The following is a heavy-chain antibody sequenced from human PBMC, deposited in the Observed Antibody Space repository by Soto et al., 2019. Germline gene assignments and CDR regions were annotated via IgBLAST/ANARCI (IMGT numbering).Heavy chain of an antibody. CDR3: AKPTGTTPDRPPYYY. CDR1: GFTLSNYA. V-gene: IGHV3-23*01. CDR2: ISGSGGST. D-gene: IGHD1-1*01. J-gene: IGHJ4*02. Sequence: EVQLLESGGGLVQPGGSLRLSCAASGFTLSNYAMNWVRQAPGKGLEWVSGISGSGGSTYYADAVKGRFTISRDNSRNTLYLQMNSLRAEDTAVYYCAKPTGTTPDRPPYYYWGQGTLVTVSS.